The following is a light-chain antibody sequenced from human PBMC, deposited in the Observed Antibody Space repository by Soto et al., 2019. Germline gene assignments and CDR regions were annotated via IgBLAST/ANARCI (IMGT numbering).Light chain of an antibody. CDR1: QDIADY. CDR3: QRYNSPPWT. Sequence: DIQMTQSPSPLSASVGDRVTITCRASQDIADYLAWYQQRPGQAPKLLIYASSTLQSWVPSRFSGSGSGTDFSLNILSPQPEDVATYFFQRYNSPPWTFGQGTTLEIK. J-gene: IGKJ1*01. CDR2: ASS. V-gene: IGKV1-27*01.